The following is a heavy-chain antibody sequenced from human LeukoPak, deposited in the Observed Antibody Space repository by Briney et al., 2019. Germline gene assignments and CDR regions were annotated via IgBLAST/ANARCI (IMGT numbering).Heavy chain of an antibody. D-gene: IGHD3-3*01. Sequence: ASVKVSCKASGGTFTSYYMHWVLQAPGDGLEWMGIINPSGGSTSYAQKFQGRVTMTRDTSTSTVYMELSSLRSEDTAVYYCALEWPHYFDYWVQGTLVIVSS. CDR3: ALEWPHYFDY. CDR2: INPSGGST. CDR1: GGTFTSYY. V-gene: IGHV1-46*03. J-gene: IGHJ4*02.